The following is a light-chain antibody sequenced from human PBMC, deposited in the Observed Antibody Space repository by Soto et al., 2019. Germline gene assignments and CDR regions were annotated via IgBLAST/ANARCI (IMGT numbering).Light chain of an antibody. CDR3: ASYTSTTTLVV. CDR2: GVN. CDR1: SSDIGRYNY. Sequence: QSVLTQPASVSGSPGQSITISCTGTSSDIGRYNYVSWYQQHPGKAPRLVISGVNKRPSGISNRFSGSTSGNTASLTISGLQADDEAIYYCASYTSTTTLVVFGGGTQLTVL. J-gene: IGLJ2*01. V-gene: IGLV2-14*01.